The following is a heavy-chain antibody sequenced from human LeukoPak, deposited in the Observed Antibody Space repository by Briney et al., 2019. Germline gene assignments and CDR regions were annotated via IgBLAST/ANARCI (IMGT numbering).Heavy chain of an antibody. V-gene: IGHV4-31*03. CDR2: IYYSGST. D-gene: IGHD3-10*01. CDR1: GGSISSGGYY. Sequence: SETLSLTCTVSGGSISSGGYYWSWIRQHPGKGLEWIGYIYYSGSTYYNPSLKSRVTISVDTSKNQFSLKLSSVTAADTAVYYCAGVYGSGSYFLFDYWGQGTLVTVSS. J-gene: IGHJ4*02. CDR3: AGVYGSGSYFLFDY.